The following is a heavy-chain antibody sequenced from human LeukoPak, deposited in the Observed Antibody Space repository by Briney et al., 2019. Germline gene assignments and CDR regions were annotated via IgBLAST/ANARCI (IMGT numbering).Heavy chain of an antibody. J-gene: IGHJ4*02. D-gene: IGHD4-17*01. V-gene: IGHV3-73*01. CDR3: TRGGDYWAYNPDY. CDR2: IRSKANSYAT. CDR1: GFTFSGSA. Sequence: GGSLRLSCAASGFTFSGSAMHWVRQASGKELEWVGRIRSKANSYATAYAASVKGRFTISRDDSKNTAYLQMNSLKTEDTAVYYCTRGGDYWAYNPDYWGQGTLVTVSS.